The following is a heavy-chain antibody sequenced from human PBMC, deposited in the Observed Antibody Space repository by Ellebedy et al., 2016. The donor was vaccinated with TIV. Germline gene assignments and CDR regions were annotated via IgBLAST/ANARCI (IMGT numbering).Heavy chain of an antibody. CDR3: ATKFGDVLPRFDY. V-gene: IGHV3-11*06. CDR2: ISSSSSYK. CDR1: GFTFSDYY. Sequence: GGSLRLSCAASGFTFSDYYMSWIRQAPGKGLEWVSYISSSSSYKNYADAVKGRFTISRDNAKNSLYLQMNSLRAEDTAVYYCATKFGDVLPRFDYWGQGTLVTVSS. D-gene: IGHD3-10*02. J-gene: IGHJ4*02.